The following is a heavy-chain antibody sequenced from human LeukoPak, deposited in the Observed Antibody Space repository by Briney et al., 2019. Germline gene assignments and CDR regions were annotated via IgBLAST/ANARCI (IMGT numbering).Heavy chain of an antibody. CDR2: INQDGSRK. Sequence: GGSLRLSCAASGFSFSNYWINWVRQAPGKGLEWVANINQDGSRKQYVDSVKGRFTISRDNAKNSLYLQLNSLRVDDTAVYYCAKDDAVGKGWDAFDIWGQGTTVTVSS. CDR3: AKDDAVGKGWDAFDI. D-gene: IGHD4-23*01. J-gene: IGHJ3*02. V-gene: IGHV3-7*01. CDR1: GFSFSNYW.